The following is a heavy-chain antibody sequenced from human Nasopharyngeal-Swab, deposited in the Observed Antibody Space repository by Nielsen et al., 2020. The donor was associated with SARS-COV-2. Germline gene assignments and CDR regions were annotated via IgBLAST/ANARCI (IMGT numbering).Heavy chain of an antibody. CDR1: GGSISSGDYY. V-gene: IGHV4-30-4*01. CDR3: ARRGYYYGMDV. Sequence: SETLSLTCTVSGGSISSGDYYWSWIRQPPGKGLEWIGYTYYSGSTYYNPSLKSRVTISVDTSKNQFSLKLSSVTAADTAVYYCARRGYYYGMDVWGQGTTVTVSS. CDR2: TYYSGST. J-gene: IGHJ6*02.